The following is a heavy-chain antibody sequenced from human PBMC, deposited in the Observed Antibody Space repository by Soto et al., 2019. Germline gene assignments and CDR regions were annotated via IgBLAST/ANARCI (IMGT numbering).Heavy chain of an antibody. CDR2: IIPIVGTA. J-gene: IGHJ4*02. CDR1: GGTFSSYA. D-gene: IGHD5-12*01. V-gene: IGHV1-69*01. CDR3: ARVLSNGYDPSFDY. Sequence: QVQLVQSGAEVKKPGSSVKVSCKASGGTFSSYAISWVRPAHGPGLEWMGGIIPIVGTANYAQKFQGRVTITADESTSTAYMELSSLRSEDTAVYYCARVLSNGYDPSFDYWGQGTLVTVSS.